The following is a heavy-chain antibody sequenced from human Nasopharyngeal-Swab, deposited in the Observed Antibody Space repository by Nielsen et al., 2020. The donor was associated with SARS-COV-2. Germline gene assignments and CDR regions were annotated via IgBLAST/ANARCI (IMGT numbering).Heavy chain of an antibody. Sequence: WIRQSPSRGLEWLGRTYYRSKWYNDYAVSVKRRITINPDTSKNQFSLHLNSVTPEDTAVYYCARARGAYGHYYYYYYTDVWGKGTTVTVSS. D-gene: IGHD4-17*01. CDR2: TYYRSKWYN. V-gene: IGHV6-1*01. CDR3: ARARGAYGHYYYYYYTDV. J-gene: IGHJ6*03.